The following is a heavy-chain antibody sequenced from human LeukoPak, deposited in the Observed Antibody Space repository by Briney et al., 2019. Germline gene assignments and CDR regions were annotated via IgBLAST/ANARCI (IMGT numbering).Heavy chain of an antibody. Sequence: GGSLRLSCAASGFTFSSYRMSWVRQAPGKGLEGVANIKQYGSEKYYVDSVKGRFTISRDNAKNSLYLQMNSLRAEDTAVYYCARGGDLRDYGDYSYIPDFDYWGQGTLVTVSS. D-gene: IGHD4-17*01. CDR1: GFTFSSYR. CDR3: ARGGDLRDYGDYSYIPDFDY. J-gene: IGHJ4*02. CDR2: IKQYGSEK. V-gene: IGHV3-7*03.